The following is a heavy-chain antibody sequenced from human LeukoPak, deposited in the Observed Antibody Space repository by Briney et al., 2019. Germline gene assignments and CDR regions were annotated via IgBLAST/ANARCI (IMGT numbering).Heavy chain of an antibody. CDR1: GYTFTGYY. CDR3: ARDPSSMVRGVTDDY. CDR2: INPNSGGT. V-gene: IGHV1-2*02. J-gene: IGHJ4*02. Sequence: ASVKVSCKASGYTFTGYYMHWVRQAPGQGLEWMGWINPNSGGTNYAQKFQGRVSMTRDTSISTAYMELSRLRSDDTAVYYCARDPSSMVRGVTDDYWGQGTLVTVSS. D-gene: IGHD3-10*01.